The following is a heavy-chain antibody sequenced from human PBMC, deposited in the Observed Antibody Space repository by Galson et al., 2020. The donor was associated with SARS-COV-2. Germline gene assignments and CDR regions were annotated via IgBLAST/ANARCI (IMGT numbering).Heavy chain of an antibody. Sequence: GGSLRLSCTASGFTFGDYAMSWFRQAPGKGLEWVGFIRSKAYGGTTEYAAYVKGRFTISRDDSKSIAYLQMNSLKTEDTAVYYCTRDRITIFGYYYYMDVWGKGTTVTVSS. D-gene: IGHD3-3*01. CDR2: IRSKAYGGTT. V-gene: IGHV3-49*03. CDR3: TRDRITIFGYYYYMDV. CDR1: GFTFGDYA. J-gene: IGHJ6*03.